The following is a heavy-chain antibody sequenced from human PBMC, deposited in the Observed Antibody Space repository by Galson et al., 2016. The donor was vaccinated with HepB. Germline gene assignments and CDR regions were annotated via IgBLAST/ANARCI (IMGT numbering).Heavy chain of an antibody. D-gene: IGHD1-14*01. CDR2: MNPNSGDT. CDR1: GYTFASFD. Sequence: SCKASGYTFASFDINWVRQATGQGLEWLGWMNPNSGDTGYAQKFQDRVTMTRSTSTSTAYMELSGLTSDDTAVYYCARNVARTGDFDYWGQGTLVTVSS. J-gene: IGHJ4*02. CDR3: ARNVARTGDFDY. V-gene: IGHV1-8*01.